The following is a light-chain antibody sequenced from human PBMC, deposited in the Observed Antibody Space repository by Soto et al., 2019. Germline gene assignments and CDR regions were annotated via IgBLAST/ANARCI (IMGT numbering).Light chain of an antibody. Sequence: QSVLTQPPSASGTPGQTVTISCSGSRSNIGSNSIHWLQQLPGAAPKLLIFGNDQRPSGVPDRFSGSKSGTSASLAISGLRSEDEADYYCAVWDDSLSGVVFGGGTKLTVL. CDR1: RSNIGSNS. V-gene: IGLV1-47*01. J-gene: IGLJ3*02. CDR3: AVWDDSLSGVV. CDR2: GND.